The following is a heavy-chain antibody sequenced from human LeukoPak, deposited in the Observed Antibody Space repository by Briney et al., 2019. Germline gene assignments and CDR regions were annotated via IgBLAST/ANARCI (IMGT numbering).Heavy chain of an antibody. V-gene: IGHV4-4*02. CDR1: GFTFSRYAM. CDR2: IYHSGST. J-gene: IGHJ3*02. D-gene: IGHD2-2*01. Sequence: PGGSLRLSCVASGFTFSRYAMHWVRQPPGKGLEWIGEIYHSGSTNYNPSLKSRVTISVDKSKNQFSLKLSSVTAADTAVYYCARFVTGLGYCSSTSCLDAFDIWGQGTMVTVSS. CDR3: ARFVTGLGYCSSTSCLDAFDI.